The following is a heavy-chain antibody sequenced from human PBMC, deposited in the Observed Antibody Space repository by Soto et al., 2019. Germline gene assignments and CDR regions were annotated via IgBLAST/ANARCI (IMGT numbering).Heavy chain of an antibody. V-gene: IGHV1-3*05. CDR2: INVGNGNT. D-gene: IGHD3-10*01. J-gene: IGHJ5*02. CDR1: GYTFTTYH. Sequence: QVHLVQSGAEEKKPGASVKVSCKASGYTFTTYHMHWVRQAPGQGLEWMGWINVGNGNTKYSQKFQDRVSITRDTSSSTVYMELSSLRSEDTAIYYCARLRFGFDAWGQGALVTVSS. CDR3: ARLRFGFDA.